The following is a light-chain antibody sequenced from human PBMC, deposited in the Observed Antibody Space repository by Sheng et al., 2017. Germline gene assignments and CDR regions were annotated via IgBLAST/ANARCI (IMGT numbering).Light chain of an antibody. Sequence: AIRMTQSPSSFSASTGDRVTISCRASQGISSYLAWYQQKPGEAPNLLIYAASTLQSGVPSRFSGSGSGTDFTLTISCLQSEDFATYYCQQYYSYPPTFGQGTKTGDQT. CDR2: AAS. CDR3: QQYYSYPPT. V-gene: IGKV1-8*01. CDR1: QGISSY. J-gene: IGKJ2*01.